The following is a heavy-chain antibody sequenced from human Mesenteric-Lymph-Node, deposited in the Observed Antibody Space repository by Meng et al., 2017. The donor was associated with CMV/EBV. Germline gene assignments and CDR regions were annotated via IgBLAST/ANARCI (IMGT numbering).Heavy chain of an antibody. CDR2: INHSGST. CDR3: ARHQRWLKSEGGFNY. CDR1: GGSFRCYY. Sequence: QWQRQQLGAGLLNPSGTLLLSVAVYGGSFRCYYWGWVRQPPGKGLGLIGEINHSGSTNYNPSLKSRVTISVDTSKNQFSLKLSSVTAADTAVYYCARHQRWLKSEGGFNYWGQGTLVTVSS. V-gene: IGHV4-34*01. J-gene: IGHJ4*02. D-gene: IGHD4-23*01.